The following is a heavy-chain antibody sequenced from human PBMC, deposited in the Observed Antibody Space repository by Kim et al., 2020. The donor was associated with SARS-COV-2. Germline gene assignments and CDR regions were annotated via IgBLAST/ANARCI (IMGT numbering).Heavy chain of an antibody. V-gene: IGHV1-69*13. D-gene: IGHD5-18*01. J-gene: IGHJ6*02. CDR2: IIPIFGTA. Sequence: SVKVSCKASGGTFSSYAISWVRQAPGQGLEWMGGIIPIFGTANYAQKFQGRVTITADESTSTAYMELSSLRSEDTAVYYCARCVRGYSYGQKFYYYYGMDVWGQGTTVTVSS. CDR3: ARCVRGYSYGQKFYYYYGMDV. CDR1: GGTFSSYA.